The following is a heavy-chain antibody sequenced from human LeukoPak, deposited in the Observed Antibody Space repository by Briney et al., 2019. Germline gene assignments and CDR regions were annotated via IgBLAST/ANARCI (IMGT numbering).Heavy chain of an antibody. Sequence: ASVKVSCKASGYTFTSYDINWVRQATGQGLEWMGWMNPNSGNTGYAQKFQGRVTMTRNTSISTAYMELSSLRSEDTAVYYCARVPSMVRGVMSRGLFDYWGQGTLVTVSS. CDR1: GYTFTSYD. D-gene: IGHD3-10*01. J-gene: IGHJ4*02. CDR2: MNPNSGNT. V-gene: IGHV1-8*01. CDR3: ARVPSMVRGVMSRGLFDY.